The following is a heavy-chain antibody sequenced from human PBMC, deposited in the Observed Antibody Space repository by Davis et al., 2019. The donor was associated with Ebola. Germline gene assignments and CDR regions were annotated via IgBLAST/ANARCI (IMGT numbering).Heavy chain of an antibody. D-gene: IGHD6-19*01. J-gene: IGHJ4*02. CDR3: ARGRNGGWDFDY. CDR2: ISAYNGHT. V-gene: IGHV1-18*01. Sequence: AASVKVSCKASGYTFNSHGISWVRQAPGQGLEWMAWISAYNGHTNYAQNFQGRLTLTTDTSRSTAYMELRSLTSDDTAEYFCARGRNGGWDFDYWGQGTLVTVSS. CDR1: GYTFNSHG.